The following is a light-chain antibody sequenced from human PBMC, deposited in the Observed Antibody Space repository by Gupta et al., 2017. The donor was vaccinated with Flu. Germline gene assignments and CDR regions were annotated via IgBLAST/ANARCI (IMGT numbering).Light chain of an antibody. V-gene: IGKV1-12*02. Sequence: IQMTQSPSSVSASVGDRVTITCRASQDISSWLAWYQQKPGKAPKLLIYAASRGKSGVPSRFSGSGSGTDFTLTSSRRQTEDFAYYYCQQGNSLPSFGQGTRLEIK. CDR1: QDISSW. CDR2: AAS. J-gene: IGKJ2*01. CDR3: QQGNSLPS.